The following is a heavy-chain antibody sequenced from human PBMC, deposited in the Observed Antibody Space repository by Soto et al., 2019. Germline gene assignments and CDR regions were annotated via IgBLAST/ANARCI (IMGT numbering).Heavy chain of an antibody. CDR3: ARRPEGSGNWCYFDY. D-gene: IGHD1-26*01. CDR1: GYSFTSYW. V-gene: IGHV5-51*03. CDR2: IYPGDSDT. Sequence: EVQLVQSGAEVKKPGESLKISCKGSGYSFTSYWIGWVRQMPGKGLEWMGIIYPGDSDTRYSPSFQGQVTISADKSIXTASLQWSSLKASDTAMYYCARRPEGSGNWCYFDYWGQGTLVTVSS. J-gene: IGHJ4*02.